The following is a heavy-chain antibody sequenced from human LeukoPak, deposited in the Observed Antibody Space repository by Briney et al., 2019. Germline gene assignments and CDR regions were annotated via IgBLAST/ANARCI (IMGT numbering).Heavy chain of an antibody. Sequence: SETLSLTCTVSGGSISSSNYYWDWIRQPPGKGLEWIGSIYYSETTYDNLSLKSRVPMSIDTSKNQFSLKLSSVTAADSPVYYCARQRADYYYYYIDVWGKRTTFTAS. CDR3: ARQRADYYYYYIDV. CDR2: IYYSETT. CDR1: GGSISSSNYY. J-gene: IGHJ6*03. V-gene: IGHV4-39*01.